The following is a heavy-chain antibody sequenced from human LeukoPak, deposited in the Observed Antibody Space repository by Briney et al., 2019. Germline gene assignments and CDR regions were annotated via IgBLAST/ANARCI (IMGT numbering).Heavy chain of an antibody. CDR2: MSSNSGNT. J-gene: IGHJ6*03. Sequence: ASVKVSCKASGYTFTSHDINWVRQASGQGLEWMGWMSSNSGNTGYAQKFQGRVTMTRDTSTSTVYMELSSLRSEDTAVYYCARGDSGYVATYYYMDVWGKGTTVTVSS. V-gene: IGHV1-8*01. D-gene: IGHD5-12*01. CDR1: GYTFTSHD. CDR3: ARGDSGYVATYYYMDV.